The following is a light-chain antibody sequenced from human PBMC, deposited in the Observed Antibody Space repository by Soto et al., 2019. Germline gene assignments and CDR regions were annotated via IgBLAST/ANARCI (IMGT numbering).Light chain of an antibody. Sequence: EIMMTQSPATLSVSPGERATLSCRASQSVSSNLAWYQQKPGQAPRLLLYGVSTRATGIPARFSGSGSGTEFTLTISSMQSEDFASYYCQQYNDWPRTFGPGTKVDLK. CDR3: QQYNDWPRT. J-gene: IGKJ3*01. CDR1: QSVSSN. V-gene: IGKV3D-15*01. CDR2: GVS.